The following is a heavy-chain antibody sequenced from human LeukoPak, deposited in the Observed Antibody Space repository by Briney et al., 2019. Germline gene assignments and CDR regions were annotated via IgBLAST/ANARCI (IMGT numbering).Heavy chain of an antibody. J-gene: IGHJ4*02. CDR1: GFTFDDYA. CDR3: VKDGSSGLPGRDFGFDY. Sequence: QPGGSLRLSCAASGFTFDDYAMHWVRQAPGKGLEWVSGISRNSGNIGYADSVKGRFTISRDNAKNSLYLQMNGLRAEDTALYYCVKDGSSGLPGRDFGFDYWGQGTLVTVSS. CDR2: ISRNSGNI. D-gene: IGHD6-19*01. V-gene: IGHV3-9*01.